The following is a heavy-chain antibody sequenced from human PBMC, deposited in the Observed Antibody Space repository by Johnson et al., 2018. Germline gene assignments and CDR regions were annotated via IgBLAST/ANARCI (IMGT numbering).Heavy chain of an antibody. V-gene: IGHV3-23*04. CDR3: AKDPYSSGPRSMDV. CDR2: ISGSGGSP. CDR1: GFTFSNYA. J-gene: IGHJ6*03. Sequence: EVQLVETGGGLVQPGGSLRLSCAASGFTFSNYAMGCVRQAPGKGLEWISAISGSGGSPYYADPGKGRITIPRDNSKNTLYLQKNRLRAEDTAVYYWAKDPYSSGPRSMDVWGKGTTVTVSS. D-gene: IGHD6-19*01.